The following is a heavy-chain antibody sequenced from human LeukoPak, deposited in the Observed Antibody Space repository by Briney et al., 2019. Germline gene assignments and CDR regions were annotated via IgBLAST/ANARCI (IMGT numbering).Heavy chain of an antibody. D-gene: IGHD3-10*01. Sequence: GGSLRLSCAASGFTFSSYWMHWVRQAPGKGLVWVSRINSDGSSTSYADSVKGRFTISRDNAKNTLYLQMNSLRAEDTAVYYCARAFEPGFGELLQIRPTYGMDVWGQGTTVTVSS. V-gene: IGHV3-74*01. CDR3: ARAFEPGFGELLQIRPTYGMDV. CDR1: GFTFSSYW. CDR2: INSDGSST. J-gene: IGHJ6*02.